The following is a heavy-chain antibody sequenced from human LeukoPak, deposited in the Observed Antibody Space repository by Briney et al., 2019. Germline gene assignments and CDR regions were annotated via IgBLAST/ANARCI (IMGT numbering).Heavy chain of an antibody. CDR3: AREGTLWFGRRKNGLDY. Sequence: SETLCLTCAVYGGSFSGYYWSWIRQPPGKGLEWIGEINHSGSTNYNPSLKSRVTISVDTSKNQFSLKLSSVTAADTAVYYCAREGTLWFGRRKNGLDYWGQGTLVTVSS. V-gene: IGHV4-34*01. CDR1: GGSFSGYY. D-gene: IGHD3-10*01. CDR2: INHSGST. J-gene: IGHJ4*02.